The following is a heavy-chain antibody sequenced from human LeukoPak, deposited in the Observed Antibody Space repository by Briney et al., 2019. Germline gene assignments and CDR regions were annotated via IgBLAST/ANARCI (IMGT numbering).Heavy chain of an antibody. D-gene: IGHD6-19*01. CDR2: INHSGST. Sequence: SETLSLTCAVYGGSFSDYYWSWLRQPPGKGLEWIGEINHSGSTNYNPSLKSRVTISVDTSKNQFSLKVRSVTAADTAVYYCARRIRYNNGWLFDYWGQGPLVTVSS. V-gene: IGHV4-34*01. CDR3: ARRIRYNNGWLFDY. CDR1: GGSFSDYY. J-gene: IGHJ4*02.